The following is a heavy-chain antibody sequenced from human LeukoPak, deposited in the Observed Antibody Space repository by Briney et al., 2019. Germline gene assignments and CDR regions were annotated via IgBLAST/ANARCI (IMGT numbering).Heavy chain of an antibody. CDR1: GYTFTGYY. J-gene: IGHJ6*02. D-gene: IGHD3-22*01. V-gene: IGHV1-2*06. CDR2: INPNNGGT. Sequence: ASVKVSCKASGYTFTGYYVHWVRQAPGQGLEWMGRINPNNGGTSYAQKFQGRVTMTRDTSISTAYMELSRLRSDDTAVYYCARGDTMIVVVTNYYYGMDVWGQGTTVTVSS. CDR3: ARGDTMIVVVTNYYYGMDV.